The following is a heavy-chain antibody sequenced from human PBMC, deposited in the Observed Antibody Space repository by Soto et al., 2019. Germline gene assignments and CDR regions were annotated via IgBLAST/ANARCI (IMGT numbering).Heavy chain of an antibody. D-gene: IGHD3-10*01. CDR1: GFTFSSYG. CDR2: IWYDGSNK. CDR3: ATEGSYYYYCMDV. V-gene: IGHV3-33*01. Sequence: GGSLRLSCAASGFTFSSYGMHWVRQAPGKGLEWVAVIWYDGSNKYYADSVKGRFTISRDNSKNTLYLQMNSLRAEDTAVYYCATEGSYYYYCMDVWGKGTTVTVSS. J-gene: IGHJ6*03.